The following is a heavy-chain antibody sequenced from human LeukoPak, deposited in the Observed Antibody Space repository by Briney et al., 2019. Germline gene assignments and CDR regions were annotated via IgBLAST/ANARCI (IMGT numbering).Heavy chain of an antibody. CDR3: TREGVYSPDPTSYHRLPFDI. CDR1: GDNFSSYV. Sequence: SVKVSCKASGDNFSSYVITWVRQAPGQGLEWMGRIIPTLDVANFAQKFKGRVTITADKFTNTAHLELSSLRSEDTAVYFCTREGVYSPDPTSYHRLPFDIWGKGTVVIVSS. CDR2: IIPTLDVA. D-gene: IGHD3-16*02. V-gene: IGHV1-69*04. J-gene: IGHJ3*02.